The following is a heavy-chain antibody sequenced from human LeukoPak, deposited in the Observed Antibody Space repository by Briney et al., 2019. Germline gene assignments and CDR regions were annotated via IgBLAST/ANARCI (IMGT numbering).Heavy chain of an antibody. J-gene: IGHJ4*02. Sequence: PGGSLRLSCAASGFTFSSYSMNWVRQAPGKGLEWVSSISSSSSYIYYADSVKGRFTISRDNAKNSLYLQMNSLRAEDTAVYYCARELEWLLHEYYFDYWGQGTLVTVSS. CDR1: GFTFSSYS. CDR2: ISSSSSYI. V-gene: IGHV3-21*01. CDR3: ARELEWLLHEYYFDY. D-gene: IGHD3-3*01.